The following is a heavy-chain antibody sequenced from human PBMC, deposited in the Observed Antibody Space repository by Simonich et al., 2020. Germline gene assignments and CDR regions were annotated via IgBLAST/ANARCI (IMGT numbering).Heavy chain of an antibody. V-gene: IGHV1-18*01. CDR3: ARSTTGTTAFDI. CDR1: GSTFTSYG. J-gene: IGHJ3*02. CDR2: NRAYNGKT. D-gene: IGHD1-1*01. Sequence: QVQLVQSGAEGKKPGASVKVSCKASGSTFTSYGISWVRQAPGQRLEWMGWNRAYNGKTNYAQKLQGRVTMTTDTSTSTAYMELRSLRSDDTAVYYCARSTTGTTAFDIWGQGTMVTVSS.